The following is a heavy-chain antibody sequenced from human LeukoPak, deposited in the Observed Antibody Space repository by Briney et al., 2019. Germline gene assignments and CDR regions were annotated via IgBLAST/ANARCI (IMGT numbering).Heavy chain of an antibody. J-gene: IGHJ4*02. CDR2: ISGGGDST. V-gene: IGHV3-23*01. Sequence: GGSLRLSCAASGCTLSYYAVNWVRQAPGKGLDWVSAISGGGDSTYYADSVKGRFTISRDNSKSTLYLQMNSLRAEDTAVYYCAKVTRYDILTGYIDYWGQGTLATVSS. D-gene: IGHD3-9*01. CDR1: GCTLSYYA. CDR3: AKVTRYDILTGYIDY.